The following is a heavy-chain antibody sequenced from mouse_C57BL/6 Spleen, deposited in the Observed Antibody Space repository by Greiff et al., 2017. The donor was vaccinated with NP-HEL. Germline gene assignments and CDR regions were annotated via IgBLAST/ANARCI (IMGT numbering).Heavy chain of an antibody. CDR1: GYAFSSSW. J-gene: IGHJ2*01. CDR3: AELSFDY. D-gene: IGHD4-1*01. CDR2: IYPGDGDT. V-gene: IGHV1-82*01. Sequence: VQLKESGPELVKPGASVKISCKASGYAFSSSWMNWVKQRPGKGLEWIGRIYPGDGDTNYNGKFKGKATLTADKSSSTAYMQLSSLTSEDSAVYFCAELSFDYWGQGTTLTVSS.